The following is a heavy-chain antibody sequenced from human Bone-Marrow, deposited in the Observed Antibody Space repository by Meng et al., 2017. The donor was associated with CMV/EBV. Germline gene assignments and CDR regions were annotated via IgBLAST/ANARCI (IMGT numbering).Heavy chain of an antibody. J-gene: IGHJ4*02. D-gene: IGHD6-19*01. CDR2: IKTEVDGETT. CDR3: TTAGVEDH. V-gene: IGHV3-15*01. CDR1: GFNFTDAW. Sequence: GGSLRLSCTASGFNFTDAWMTWVRQAPGKGLEWIGRIKTEVDGETTDYSTSVRGRFTISRDDSKNRLFLQMDSLKSEDTALYYCTTAGVEDHWGRGTLVTVSS.